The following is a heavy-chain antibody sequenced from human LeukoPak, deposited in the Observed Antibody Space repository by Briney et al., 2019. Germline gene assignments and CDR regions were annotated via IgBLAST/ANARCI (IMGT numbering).Heavy chain of an antibody. Sequence: GGSLRLSCAASGFTFSSHAMGWVRQAPGKGLEWVSSITGSGASTYYGDSVKGRFTISRDNSKNTLYLQMNSLRAEDTAVYYCANKPIFGVVGDWGQGTLVTVSS. CDR2: ITGSGAST. CDR3: ANKPIFGVVGD. CDR1: GFTFSSHA. D-gene: IGHD3-3*01. J-gene: IGHJ4*02. V-gene: IGHV3-23*01.